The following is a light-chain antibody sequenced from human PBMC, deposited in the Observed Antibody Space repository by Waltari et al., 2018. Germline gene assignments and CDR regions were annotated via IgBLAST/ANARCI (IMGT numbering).Light chain of an antibody. Sequence: QSALTQPPSASGSPGQSVTISCTGTSSDIGSYNYVSWYQQYPGKAPKFLIYEVTKRPTGFPDRCSGSKSGNTASLTVSGLQAEDEADYYCSSYAGSNNYVFGTGTKVTVL. V-gene: IGLV2-8*01. CDR2: EVT. J-gene: IGLJ1*01. CDR1: SSDIGSYNY. CDR3: SSYAGSNNYV.